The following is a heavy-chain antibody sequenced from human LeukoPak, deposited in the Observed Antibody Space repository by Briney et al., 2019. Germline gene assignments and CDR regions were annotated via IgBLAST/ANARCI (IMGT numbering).Heavy chain of an antibody. CDR2: IKGDGSDT. Sequence: PGGSVRLSCAASGFTFRGYWMHWARQAPGKGLVWVACIKGDGSDTGYADSVKGRFTISRDNAKNMLYLQMNSLRVEDTAVYYCARDPRNKGFDPWGQGTLVTVSA. J-gene: IGHJ5*02. CDR3: ARDPRNKGFDP. V-gene: IGHV3-74*01. D-gene: IGHD1/OR15-1a*01. CDR1: GFTFRGYW.